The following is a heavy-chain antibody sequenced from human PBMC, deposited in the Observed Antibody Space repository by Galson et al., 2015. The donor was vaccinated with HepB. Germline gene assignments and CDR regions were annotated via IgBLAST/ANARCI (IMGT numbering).Heavy chain of an antibody. CDR1: GFTFSSYA. CDR2: ISGSGGST. Sequence: SLRLSCAASGFTFSSYAMIWVRQAPGKGLEWVSAISGSGGSTYYADSVKGRFTISRDNSKNTLYLQMNSLRAEDTAVYYCAKNLGPYVGFGYFDYWGQGTLVTVSS. V-gene: IGHV3-23*01. CDR3: AKNLGPYVGFGYFDY. D-gene: IGHD1-26*01. J-gene: IGHJ4*02.